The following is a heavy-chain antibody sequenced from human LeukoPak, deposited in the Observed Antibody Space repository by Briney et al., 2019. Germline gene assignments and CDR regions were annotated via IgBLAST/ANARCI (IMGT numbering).Heavy chain of an antibody. CDR2: ISPNSGGT. CDR3: AREPSGSGGYDY. V-gene: IGHV1-2*02. J-gene: IGHJ4*02. Sequence: SSVNVSFKASGFTFSGYYMHWGRQAPGQGLVWMAWISPNSGGTNYVQKFQGTVTVTRATSISTDYMEISGLTSDDTALYYCAREPSGSGGYDYWGQGTLVTVSS. D-gene: IGHD3-10*01. CDR1: GFTFSGYY.